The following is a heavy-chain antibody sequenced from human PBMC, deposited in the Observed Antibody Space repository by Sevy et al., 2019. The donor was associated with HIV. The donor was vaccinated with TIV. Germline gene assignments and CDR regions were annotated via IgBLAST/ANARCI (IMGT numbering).Heavy chain of an antibody. CDR2: IYYNGNT. CDR1: GGSITSLY. D-gene: IGHD1-26*01. CDR3: AGENAWGRGYS. J-gene: IGHJ4*02. V-gene: IGHV4-59*08. Sequence: SETLSLTCTVSGGSITSLYWGWIRQPPGKGLEWIANIYYNGNTNYNPSLKSRVTISLDTSENQFSLRLSSVTAADTAIDYCAGENAWGRGYSWGQGTLVTVSS.